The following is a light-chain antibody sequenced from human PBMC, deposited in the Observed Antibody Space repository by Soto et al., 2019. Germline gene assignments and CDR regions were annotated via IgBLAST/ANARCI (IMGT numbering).Light chain of an antibody. CDR2: GAS. Sequence: EIVMTQSPATLSVSPGERATLSCMASQSVSSNLAWYQRKPGQAPRLLIYGASTRATGIPARFSGSGSGTEFTLTISSLQSEDFAVYYCQQYNNWYTFGQGTKLEIK. CDR3: QQYNNWYT. V-gene: IGKV3-15*01. CDR1: QSVSSN. J-gene: IGKJ2*01.